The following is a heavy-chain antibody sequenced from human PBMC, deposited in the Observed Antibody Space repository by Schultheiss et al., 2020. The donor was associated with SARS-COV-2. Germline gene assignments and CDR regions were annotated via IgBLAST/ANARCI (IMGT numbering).Heavy chain of an antibody. J-gene: IGHJ6*02. CDR1: GGSISSGDYY. V-gene: IGHV4-31*03. CDR3: ARVLVSATNNNYYYYGMDV. Sequence: SETLSLTCTVSGGSISSGDYYWSWIRQHPGKGLEWIGYIYYSGSTYYNPSLKSRVTISVDTSKNQFSLKLSSVTAADTAVYYCARVLVSATNNNYYYYGMDVWGQGTTVTVSS. D-gene: IGHD1/OR15-1a*01. CDR2: IYYSGST.